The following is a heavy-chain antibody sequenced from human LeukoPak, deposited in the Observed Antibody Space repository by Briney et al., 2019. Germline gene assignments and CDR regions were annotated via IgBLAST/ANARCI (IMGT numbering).Heavy chain of an antibody. CDR1: GYTFTAHY. Sequence: ASVKVSCKTSGYTFTAHYIHWVRQAPGQGLEWMGWINPNTGGANYAREFKGRVILTRDTSSTTAYMELSRLRPDDTAIYYCARGPYCSGGSCYSDYWGQGTLVTVSS. CDR2: INPNTGGA. CDR3: ARGPYCSGGSCYSDY. V-gene: IGHV1-2*02. J-gene: IGHJ4*02. D-gene: IGHD2-15*01.